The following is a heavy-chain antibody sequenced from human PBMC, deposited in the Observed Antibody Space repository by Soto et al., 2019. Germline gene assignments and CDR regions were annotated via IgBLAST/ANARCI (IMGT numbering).Heavy chain of an antibody. Sequence: GSLRLSCAASGFTVSSNYMSWVRQAPGKGLEWVSVIYSGGSTYYADSVKGRFTISRDNSKNTLYLQMNSLRAEDTAVYYCARAQYAVIQPYGMDVWGQGTTVTVSS. D-gene: IGHD2-2*01. CDR1: GFTVSSNY. J-gene: IGHJ6*02. CDR2: IYSGGST. CDR3: ARAQYAVIQPYGMDV. V-gene: IGHV3-66*01.